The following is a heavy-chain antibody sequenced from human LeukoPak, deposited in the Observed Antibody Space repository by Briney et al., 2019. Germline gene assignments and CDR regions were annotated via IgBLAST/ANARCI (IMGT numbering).Heavy chain of an antibody. D-gene: IGHD4-11*01. V-gene: IGHV1-3*03. CDR3: ARDGDRTTVGMDY. CDR2: INGGNGNT. CDR1: GYTFTSYA. J-gene: IGHJ4*02. Sequence: ASVKVSCKASGYTFTSYAMHWVRQAPGQRLEWMGWINGGNGNTKYSQEFQGRVTMTRNTSISTAYMELSSLRSEDTAVYYCARDGDRTTVGMDYWGQGTLVTVSS.